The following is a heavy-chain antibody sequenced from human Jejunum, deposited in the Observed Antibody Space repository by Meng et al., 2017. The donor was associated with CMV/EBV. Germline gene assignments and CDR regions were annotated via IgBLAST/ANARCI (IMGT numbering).Heavy chain of an antibody. J-gene: IGHJ4*02. CDR1: GGSIRSSY. CDR2: VYYSGGT. Sequence: TCTVSGGSIRSSYWTWIRQPPGKGLEWIGYVYYSGGTNYNPSLKSRVTISVDTAKNQFSLKLWSVTAADTAVYYCASGGYNRPLDHLGQGTLVTVSS. CDR3: ASGGYNRPLDH. D-gene: IGHD6-25*01. V-gene: IGHV4-59*01.